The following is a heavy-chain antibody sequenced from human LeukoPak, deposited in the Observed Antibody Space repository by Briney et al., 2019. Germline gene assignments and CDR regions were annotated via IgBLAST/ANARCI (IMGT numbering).Heavy chain of an antibody. D-gene: IGHD3-10*01. CDR3: AKAVIYGSGSYSYYYYGMDV. J-gene: IGHJ6*02. CDR2: ISGSGGST. Sequence: GGSLRLSCAASGFTFSSYAMSWVRQAPGKGLEWVSAISGSGGSTYYADSVKGRFTISRDNSKNTLYPQMNSLRAEDTAVYYCAKAVIYGSGSYSYYYYGMDVWGQGTTVTVSS. V-gene: IGHV3-23*01. CDR1: GFTFSSYA.